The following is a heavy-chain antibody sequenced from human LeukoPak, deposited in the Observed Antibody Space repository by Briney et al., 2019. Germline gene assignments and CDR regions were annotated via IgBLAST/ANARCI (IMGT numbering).Heavy chain of an antibody. D-gene: IGHD3-22*01. CDR1: GGTFSSYA. CDR2: IIPIFGTA. CDR3: ARGKKLGYYYDSSGYYYSLGY. J-gene: IGHJ4*02. V-gene: IGHV1-69*13. Sequence: SVKVSCKASGGTFSSYAISWVRQAPGQGLEWMGGIIPIFGTANYAQKFQGRVTITADESTSTAYMELSSLRSEDTAVYYCARGKKLGYYYDSSGYYYSLGYWGQGALVTVSS.